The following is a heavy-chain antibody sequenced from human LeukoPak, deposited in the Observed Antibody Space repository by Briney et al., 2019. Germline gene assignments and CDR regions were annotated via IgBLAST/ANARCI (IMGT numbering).Heavy chain of an antibody. V-gene: IGHV3-21*01. Sequence: GGSLRLSCAASGFTFSSYSMNWVRQAPGKGLEWVSSISSSSSYIYYADSVKGRFTISRDNAKNSLYLQMNSLRAEDTAVYYCARVSRYNWNDVGFDYWGQGTLVTVSS. CDR2: ISSSSSYI. CDR1: GFTFSSYS. J-gene: IGHJ4*02. CDR3: ARVSRYNWNDVGFDY. D-gene: IGHD1-20*01.